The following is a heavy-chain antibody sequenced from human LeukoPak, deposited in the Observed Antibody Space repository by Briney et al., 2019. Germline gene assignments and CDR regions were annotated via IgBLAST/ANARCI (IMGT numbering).Heavy chain of an antibody. V-gene: IGHV1-2*02. Sequence: ASVKVSCKASGYTFTGYYMHWVRQAPGQGLEWMGWINPNSGGTNYAQKFQGRVTMTRDTSISTAYMELSRLRSDDTAVYYCARESTGQQLGNDYWGQGTLVTVSS. CDR2: INPNSGGT. CDR1: GYTFTGYY. D-gene: IGHD6-13*01. CDR3: ARESTGQQLGNDY. J-gene: IGHJ4*02.